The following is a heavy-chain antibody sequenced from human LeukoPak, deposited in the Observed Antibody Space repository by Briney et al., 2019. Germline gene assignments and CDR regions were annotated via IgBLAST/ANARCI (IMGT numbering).Heavy chain of an antibody. CDR2: MNPNSGNT. J-gene: IGHJ6*02. CDR1: GYAFTSYD. CDR3: ARGRPWIQLWFPFYYYGMDV. D-gene: IGHD5-18*01. V-gene: IGHV1-8*01. Sequence: ASVKVSCKASGYAFTSYDINWVRQATGQGLEWMGWMNPNSGNTGYAQKFQGRVTMTRNTSISTAYMELSSLRSEDTAVYYCARGRPWIQLWFPFYYYGMDVWGQGTTVTVSS.